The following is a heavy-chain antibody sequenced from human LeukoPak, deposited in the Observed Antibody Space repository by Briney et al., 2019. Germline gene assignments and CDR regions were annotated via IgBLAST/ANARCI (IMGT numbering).Heavy chain of an antibody. Sequence: GSLRLSCVASGVTLSNYAMGWARQAPGKGLEWVSGISSSGSGGNTYYADSVKGRFTISRDSSRNTLFLHMNTLRAEDTAVYYCAREQGSSCISGIDVWAPGTTVTVYS. CDR1: GVTLSNYA. V-gene: IGHV3-23*01. D-gene: IGHD6-19*01. J-gene: IGHJ6*02. CDR2: ISSSGSGGNT. CDR3: AREQGSSCISGIDV.